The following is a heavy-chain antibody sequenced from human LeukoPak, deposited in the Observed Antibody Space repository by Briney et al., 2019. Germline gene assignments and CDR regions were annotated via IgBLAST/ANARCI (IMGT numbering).Heavy chain of an antibody. D-gene: IGHD2-2*02. Sequence: NPSETLSLTCTVSGGSISSYYWSWIRQPAGKGLEWIGRIYTSGSTNYNPSLKSRVTMSVDTSKNQSSLKLSSVTAADTAVYYCARYCSSTSCYTPDAFDIWGQGTMVTVSS. CDR2: IYTSGST. V-gene: IGHV4-4*07. CDR1: GGSISSYY. J-gene: IGHJ3*02. CDR3: ARYCSSTSCYTPDAFDI.